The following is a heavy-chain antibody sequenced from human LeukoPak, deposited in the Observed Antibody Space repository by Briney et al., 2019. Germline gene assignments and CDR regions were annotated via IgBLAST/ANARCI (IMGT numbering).Heavy chain of an antibody. V-gene: IGHV3-30*02. CDR3: AKGYCSGTSCYSGLD. Sequence: PGGSLRLSCVASGFTFSYYGMHWVRQAPGKGLEWVTFIRYDGSNKYYADSVKGRFTISRDNSKNTLSLQMNSLRPEDTAVYYCAKGYCSGTSCYSGLDWGQGTLVTVSS. D-gene: IGHD2-2*01. CDR1: GFTFSYYG. J-gene: IGHJ4*02. CDR2: IRYDGSNK.